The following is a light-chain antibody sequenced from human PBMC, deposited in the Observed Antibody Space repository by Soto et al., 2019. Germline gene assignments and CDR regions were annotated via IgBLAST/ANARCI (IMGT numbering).Light chain of an antibody. CDR3: SSYTSSTTLV. CDR1: RSDIGSYNY. V-gene: IGLV2-14*01. J-gene: IGLJ2*01. CDR2: DVS. Sequence: QSALTQPASVSGSPGQSITISCTGTRSDIGSYNYVSWYQQNPGKAPKLMIYDVSNRPSGISNRFSGSKSGNTASLTISGLQDEDEADYYCSSYTSSTTLVFGGGTKVTVL.